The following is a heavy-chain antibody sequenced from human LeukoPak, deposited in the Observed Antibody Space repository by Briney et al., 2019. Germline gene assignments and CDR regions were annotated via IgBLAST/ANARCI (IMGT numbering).Heavy chain of an antibody. CDR1: GFSFGTYA. CDR3: ARVEYYSGSYEDY. CDR2: ITSGSITT. V-gene: IGHV3-48*02. Sequence: PGGSLRLSCVGSGFSFGTYAMSWVRQAPGKGLEWLSHITSGSITTHYADSMKGRFTVSRDNPKNSLYLQMNSLRDEDTAVYYCARVEYYSGSYEDYWGQGTLVTVSS. D-gene: IGHD3-10*01. J-gene: IGHJ4*02.